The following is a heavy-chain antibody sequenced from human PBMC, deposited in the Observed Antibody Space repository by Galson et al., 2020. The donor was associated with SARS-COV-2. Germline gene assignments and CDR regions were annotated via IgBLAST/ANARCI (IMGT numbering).Heavy chain of an antibody. J-gene: IGHJ4*02. CDR3: ARETNESGKYFSDF. Sequence: TGGSLRLSCAASGFTFSNYWMQWVRQAPGQGLVWVSRIKTDGAKTSHADSVQGRFTISRDNARNTLYLQMNSLRAEDTAVYYCARETNESGKYFSDFWGRGTLVTVSS. CDR1: GFTFSNYW. V-gene: IGHV3-74*01. CDR2: IKTDGAKT. D-gene: IGHD3-10*01.